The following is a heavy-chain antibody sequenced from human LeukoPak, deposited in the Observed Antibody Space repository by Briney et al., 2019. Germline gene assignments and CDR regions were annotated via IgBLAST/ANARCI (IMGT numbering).Heavy chain of an antibody. V-gene: IGHV3-21*01. Sequence: PGGSLRLSCAASGFTFSSYTMHWIRQAPGKGLEWVSSISGSNSYIFYADSVKGRFTVSRDNAKDSLYLQLNSLRAEDTAVYYCARALTTLTYEGYWGQGTLVTVSS. CDR3: ARALTTLTYEGY. D-gene: IGHD1-1*01. J-gene: IGHJ4*02. CDR2: ISGSNSYI. CDR1: GFTFSSYT.